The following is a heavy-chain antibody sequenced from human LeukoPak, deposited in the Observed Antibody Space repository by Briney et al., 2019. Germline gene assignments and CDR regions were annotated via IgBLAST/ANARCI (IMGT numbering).Heavy chain of an antibody. CDR2: ISWNSGSI. Sequence: GRSLRLSCAASGFTFDDYAMHWVRQAPGKGLEWVSGISWNSGSIGYADSVKGRFTISRDNAKNSLYLQMNSLRPEDMALYYCAKDVSLGYCSGGSCSAHFDYWGQGTLVTVSS. V-gene: IGHV3-9*03. CDR3: AKDVSLGYCSGGSCSAHFDY. CDR1: GFTFDDYA. J-gene: IGHJ4*02. D-gene: IGHD2-15*01.